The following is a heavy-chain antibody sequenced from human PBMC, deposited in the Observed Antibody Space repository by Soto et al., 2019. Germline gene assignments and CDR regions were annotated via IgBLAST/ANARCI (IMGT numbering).Heavy chain of an antibody. J-gene: IGHJ6*02. CDR1: GGSISSYY. CDR2: IYYSGST. Sequence: SETLSLTCTVSGGSISSYYWSWIRQPPGKGLEWIGYIYYSGSTYYNPSLKSRVTISVDTSKNQFSLKLSSVTAADTAVYYCARDGDYYDSSGQAYYDIVFWGQGTTVTVS. V-gene: IGHV4-59*01. D-gene: IGHD3-22*01. CDR3: ARDGDYYDSSGQAYYDIVF.